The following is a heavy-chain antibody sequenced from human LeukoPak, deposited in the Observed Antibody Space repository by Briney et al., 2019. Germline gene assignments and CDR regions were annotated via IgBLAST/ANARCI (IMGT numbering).Heavy chain of an antibody. V-gene: IGHV4-4*02. CDR3: ARDIAAAGTPLGGLYYFDY. CDR2: IYHSGNT. J-gene: IGHJ4*02. Sequence: SETLSLTCAVSGDSISSSHWWSWVRQSPGRGLEWIGEIYHSGNTNYNPSLKSRVTISVDTSKNQFSLKLSSVTAADTAVYYCARDIAAAGTPLGGLYYFDYWGQGTLVTVSS. CDR1: GDSISSSHW. D-gene: IGHD6-13*01.